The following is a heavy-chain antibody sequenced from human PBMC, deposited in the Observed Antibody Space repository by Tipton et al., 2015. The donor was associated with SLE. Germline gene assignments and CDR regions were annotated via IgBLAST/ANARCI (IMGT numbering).Heavy chain of an antibody. D-gene: IGHD2-2*01. CDR2: ISSTSSPI. V-gene: IGHV3-48*01. CDR1: GFTFSSYS. J-gene: IGHJ2*01. CDR3: ARDRDCSSTSCEGEWYFDL. Sequence: SLRLSCAASGFTFSSYSMNWVRQAPGKGLEWVSYISSTSSPIYYADSVKGRFTISRDNAKNSLYLQMNSLRAEDTAVYYCARDRDCSSTSCEGEWYFDLWGRGTLVTVSS.